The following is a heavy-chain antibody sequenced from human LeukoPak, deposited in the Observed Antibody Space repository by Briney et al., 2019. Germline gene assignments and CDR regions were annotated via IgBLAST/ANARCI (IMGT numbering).Heavy chain of an antibody. CDR1: GDSVSRSDSY. J-gene: IGHJ4*02. CDR3: ARLWLLLRGRFDY. D-gene: IGHD2-15*01. V-gene: IGHV4-39*01. Sequence: SETLSLTCSVSGDSVSRSDSYWDWIRQPPGKGLEWIGTIYCGRTYYSPSLRSRVTMSVDPSNNQFSLTLRSVTAADTALYYCARLWLLLRGRFDYWGQGTLVTVSS. CDR2: IYCGRT.